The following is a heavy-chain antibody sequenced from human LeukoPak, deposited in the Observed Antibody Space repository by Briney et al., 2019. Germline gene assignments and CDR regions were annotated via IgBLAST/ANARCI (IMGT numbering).Heavy chain of an antibody. D-gene: IGHD6-13*01. CDR3: ARRATAGSCFDY. J-gene: IGHJ4*02. Sequence: GGSLRLSCAVSGFTFSDYYMSWIRQAPGKGLEWVSFISSCGSNTYHADSVKGRFTISRDNAENSLYLQMNSLRAEDTAVYYCARRATAGSCFDYWGQGTLVTVSS. CDR1: GFTFSDYY. CDR2: ISSCGSNT. V-gene: IGHV3-11*01.